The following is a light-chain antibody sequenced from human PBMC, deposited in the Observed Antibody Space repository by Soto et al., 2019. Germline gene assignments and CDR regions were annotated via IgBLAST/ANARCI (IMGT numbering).Light chain of an antibody. CDR3: QHYNSYSEA. Sequence: DIQMTQSPSTLSGSVGDRVTITCRASQTISSWLAWYQQKPGKAPKLLIYKASTLKSGFPSRFSGSGSGTEFTLTISSLQPNDFATYYCQHYNSYSEAFGQGTKLELK. J-gene: IGKJ1*01. CDR2: KAS. V-gene: IGKV1-5*03. CDR1: QTISSW.